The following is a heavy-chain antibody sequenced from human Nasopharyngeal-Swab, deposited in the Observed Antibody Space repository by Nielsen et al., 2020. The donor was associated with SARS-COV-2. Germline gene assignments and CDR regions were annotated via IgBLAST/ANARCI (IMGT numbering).Heavy chain of an antibody. D-gene: IGHD3-3*01. CDR3: ARERKGTIFGVVIMKGARRMDV. Sequence: SETLSLTCAVYGGSFSGYYWSWIRQPPGKGLEWIGEINQSGSTNYNPPLKSRVTISVDTSKNQFSLKLSSVTAADTAVYYCARERKGTIFGVVIMKGARRMDVWGQGTTVTVSS. CDR1: GGSFSGYY. J-gene: IGHJ6*02. V-gene: IGHV4-34*01. CDR2: INQSGST.